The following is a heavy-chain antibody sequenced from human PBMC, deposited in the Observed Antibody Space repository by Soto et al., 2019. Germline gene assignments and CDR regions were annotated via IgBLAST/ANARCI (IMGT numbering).Heavy chain of an antibody. CDR2: ISAYNGNT. Sequence: ASVKVSCKASGYTFTSYGISWVRQAPGQGLEWMGWISAYNGNTNYAQKLQGRVTMTTDTSTSTAYMELRSLRSDDTAVYYCARDQLEWLAPLAFEIWGQGTMVPVSS. D-gene: IGHD3-3*01. J-gene: IGHJ3*02. CDR3: ARDQLEWLAPLAFEI. CDR1: GYTFTSYG. V-gene: IGHV1-18*01.